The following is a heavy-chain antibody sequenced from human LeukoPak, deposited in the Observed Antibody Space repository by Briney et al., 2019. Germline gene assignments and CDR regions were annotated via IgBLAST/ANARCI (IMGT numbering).Heavy chain of an antibody. CDR2: IYSGGST. D-gene: IGHD3-10*01. CDR1: GFTVSSNY. CDR3: ARDLLHPGGGSGPFDY. V-gene: IGHV3-66*01. Sequence: GGSLRLSCAASGFTVSSNYMSWVRQAPGKGLEWVSVIYSGGSTYYTDSVKGRFTISRDNSKNTLYLQMNSLRAEDTAVYYCARDLLHPGGGSGPFDYWGQGTLVTVSS. J-gene: IGHJ4*02.